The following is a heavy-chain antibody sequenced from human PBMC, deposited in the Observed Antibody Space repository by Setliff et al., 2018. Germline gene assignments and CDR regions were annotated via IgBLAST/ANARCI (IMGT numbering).Heavy chain of an antibody. CDR1: DFSLSDFA. CDR3: ARRAVGMGLDV. CDR2: VRRMTNSYAT. V-gene: IGHV3-73*01. D-gene: IGHD2-2*01. J-gene: IGHJ6*04. Sequence: GGSLRLSCAASDFSLSDFAIHWVRQAPGKGLEWVGRVRRMTNSYATAYGVSARGRFTISRDDSKNTAYLQMNSLQSEDTAVYYCARRAVGMGLDVWGKGTTVTVSS.